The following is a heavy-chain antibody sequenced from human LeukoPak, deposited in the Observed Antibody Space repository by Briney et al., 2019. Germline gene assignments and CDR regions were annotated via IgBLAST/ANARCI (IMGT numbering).Heavy chain of an antibody. Sequence: SETLSLTCAVYTGSFSDYCWTWIRQSPGKGLEWIGEINHSGDTNYNPSLKSRVTMSVDTSKNQLSLKLSSVTAADTAVYYCARGSYPDYSPGYFDLWGRGTLVTVSS. CDR3: ARGSYPDYSPGYFDL. CDR1: TGSFSDYC. V-gene: IGHV4-34*01. D-gene: IGHD4-11*01. J-gene: IGHJ2*01. CDR2: INHSGDT.